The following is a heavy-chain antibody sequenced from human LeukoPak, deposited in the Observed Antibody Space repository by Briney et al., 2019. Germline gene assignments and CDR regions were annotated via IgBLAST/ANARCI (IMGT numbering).Heavy chain of an antibody. D-gene: IGHD3-22*01. CDR3: ARDTTYYYDSSGYYYVGYFDY. Sequence: SETLSLTCTVSGGSISSYYWSWIRQPPGKGLEWIGYIYYSGSTNYNPSLKSRVTISVDTSKNQFSLKLSSVTAADTAVYYSARDTTYYYDSSGYYYVGYFDYWGQGTLVTVSS. V-gene: IGHV4-59*01. CDR1: GGSISSYY. CDR2: IYYSGST. J-gene: IGHJ4*02.